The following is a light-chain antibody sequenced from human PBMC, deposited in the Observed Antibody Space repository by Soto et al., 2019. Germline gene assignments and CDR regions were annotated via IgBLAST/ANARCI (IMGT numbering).Light chain of an antibody. CDR2: LGS. CDR3: MQSLETRYT. J-gene: IGKJ2*01. CDR1: QSLLHSNGYNY. Sequence: DIVMTQSPLSLPVTPGEPASISCRSSQSLLHSNGYNYLDWYLQKPGQPPQVLIYLGSNRASGVXDXXSGSGSGTDFTLKISRVEAEDVGVYYCMQSLETRYTFGQGTKLEIK. V-gene: IGKV2-28*01.